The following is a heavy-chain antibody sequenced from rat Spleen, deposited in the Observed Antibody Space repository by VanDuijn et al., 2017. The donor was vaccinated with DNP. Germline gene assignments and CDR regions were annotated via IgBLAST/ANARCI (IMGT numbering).Heavy chain of an antibody. CDR2: ITTAGGHA. CDR1: GFTFANYY. J-gene: IGHJ1*01. D-gene: IGHD5-1*01. Sequence: EAQLVESGGGLVQPGRSLKLSCAASGFTFANYYMAWVRQAPKRGLEWVATITTAGGHAYYRDSVKGRFTISRDNAKNTLYLQMNSLRSEDTATYYCARGSGTYYWYFDFWGPGTMVTVSS. CDR3: ARGSGTYYWYFDF. V-gene: IGHV5-25*01.